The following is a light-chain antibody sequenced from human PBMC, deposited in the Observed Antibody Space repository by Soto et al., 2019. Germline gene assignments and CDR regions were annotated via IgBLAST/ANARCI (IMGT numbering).Light chain of an antibody. CDR1: SRDVGGYDF. CDR2: DVN. Sequence: QSALTQPRSVSGSPGQSVTISCTGTSRDVGGYDFVSWYQKHPGKAPRLMIYDVNKRPSGVPDRFSGSKSGSSASLTLSGLQPEDEADYYCCSYAGSYNLEVFGGGTKLTVL. J-gene: IGLJ3*02. CDR3: CSYAGSYNLEV. V-gene: IGLV2-11*01.